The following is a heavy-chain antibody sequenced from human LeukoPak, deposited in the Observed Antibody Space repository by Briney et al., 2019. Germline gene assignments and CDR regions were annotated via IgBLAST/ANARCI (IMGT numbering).Heavy chain of an antibody. CDR2: INAANGDT. CDR3: ARELTRFGEFDC. D-gene: IGHD3-10*01. J-gene: IGHJ5*01. V-gene: IGHV1-3*01. Sequence: VASVKVSCKASGYTFTTYVLHWVRQAPGQGLEWMGWINAANGDTKYSQRFQGRVTVTRDTSASTVYMELSSLTSEDTALYYCARELTRFGEFDCWGQGTLVTVSA. CDR1: GYTFTTYV.